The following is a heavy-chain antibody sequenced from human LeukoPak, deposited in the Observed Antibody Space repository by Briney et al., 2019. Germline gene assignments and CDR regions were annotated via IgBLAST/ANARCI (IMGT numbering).Heavy chain of an antibody. V-gene: IGHV4-39*07. CDR1: GGSISSRTYY. CDR3: ARDFGDWRTDY. CDR2: INYSGKI. J-gene: IGHJ4*02. Sequence: PETLSLTCTVSGGSISSRTYYWAWIRQPLGKGLEWIGSINYSGKITYNPSLKSRVTVSLDTSKNQFSLTLSSVTAADTAVYYCARDFGDWRTDYWGQGTLVTVSS. D-gene: IGHD2-21*02.